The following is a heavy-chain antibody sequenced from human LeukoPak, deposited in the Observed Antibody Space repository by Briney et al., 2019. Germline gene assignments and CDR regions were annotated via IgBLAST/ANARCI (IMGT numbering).Heavy chain of an antibody. CDR3: AKDLSTADIVVVPAARTDNWFDP. CDR2: IRYDGSNK. CDR1: GFTFSSYG. V-gene: IGHV3-30*02. Sequence: GGSLRLSCAASGFTFSSYGMHWVRQAPGKGLEWVAFIRYDGSNKYYADSVKGRFTISRDNSKNTLYLQMNSLRAEDTAVYYCAKDLSTADIVVVPAARTDNWFDPWGQGTLVTVSS. J-gene: IGHJ5*02. D-gene: IGHD2-2*01.